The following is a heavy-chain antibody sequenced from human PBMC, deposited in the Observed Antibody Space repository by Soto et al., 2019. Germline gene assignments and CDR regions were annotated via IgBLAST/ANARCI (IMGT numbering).Heavy chain of an antibody. CDR1: GFTFSSYW. D-gene: IGHD6-13*01. CDR2: IKQDGSEK. CDR3: ARDFDRSWPPGPNFDY. V-gene: IGHV3-7*01. Sequence: PGGSLRLSCAASGFTFSSYWMSWVRQAPGKGLEWVANIKQDGSEKYYVDSVKGRFTISRDNAKNSLYLQMNSLRAEDTAVYYCARDFDRSWPPGPNFDYWGQGTLVTVSS. J-gene: IGHJ4*02.